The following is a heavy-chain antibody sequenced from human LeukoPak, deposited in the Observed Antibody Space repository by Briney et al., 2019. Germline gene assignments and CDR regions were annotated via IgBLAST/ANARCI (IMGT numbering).Heavy chain of an antibody. CDR3: ATESPAARDY. J-gene: IGHJ4*02. CDR2: IYYSGST. V-gene: IGHV4-30-4*01. Sequence: SETLSLTCTVSGGSISSGDYYWSWIRQPPGKGLEWVGYIYYSGSTYYNPSLKSRVTISVDTSKNQFSLKLSSVTAADTAVYYCATESPAARDYWGQGTLVTVSS. D-gene: IGHD2-2*01. CDR1: GGSISSGDYY.